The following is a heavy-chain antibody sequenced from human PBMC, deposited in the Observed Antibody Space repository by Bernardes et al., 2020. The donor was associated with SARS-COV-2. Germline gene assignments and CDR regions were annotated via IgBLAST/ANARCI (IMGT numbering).Heavy chain of an antibody. CDR1: GFSFSTYW. Sequence: GGSLRLSCAASGFSFSTYWMTWVRQAPGKGLEWVANLGKDGTVRNYVDSVRGRFTISRDNANNSMYLQMNSLRAEDTARYYCARQDHNAGRGFDPWGQGTLVTVST. V-gene: IGHV3-7*03. J-gene: IGHJ5*02. CDR3: ARQDHNAGRGFDP. CDR2: LGKDGTVR. D-gene: IGHD1-1*01.